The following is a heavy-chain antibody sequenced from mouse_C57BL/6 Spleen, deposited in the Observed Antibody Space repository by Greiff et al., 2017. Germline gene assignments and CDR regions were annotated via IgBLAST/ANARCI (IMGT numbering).Heavy chain of an antibody. V-gene: IGHV1-50*01. CDR3: ARDEVTNAVFDY. Sequence: VQLQQPGAELVKPGASVKLSCKASGYTFTSYWMKWVNQRPGKGLEWIGAIDPSDSYTNYHHKFKGKATLTVDTSSSPAYMQLSSLTSEDSAVDCCARDEVTNAVFDYWGQGTTLTVSS. CDR1: GYTFTSYW. J-gene: IGHJ2*01. CDR2: IDPSDSYT. D-gene: IGHD2-12*01.